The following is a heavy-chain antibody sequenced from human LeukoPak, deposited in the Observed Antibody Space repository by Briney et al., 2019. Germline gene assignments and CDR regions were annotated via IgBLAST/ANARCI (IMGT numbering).Heavy chain of an antibody. CDR1: GFTFSSYS. V-gene: IGHV3-48*04. CDR3: ASGWELEPTGY. D-gene: IGHD1-1*01. CDR2: ISRSGHSI. Sequence: GGSLRLSCAASGFTFSSYSMNWVRQAPGKGLEWLSYISRSGHSIQYADSVKGRFTISRDNAKNSLYLQMNSLRAEDTAVYYCASGWELEPTGYWGQGVLVTVSS. J-gene: IGHJ4*02.